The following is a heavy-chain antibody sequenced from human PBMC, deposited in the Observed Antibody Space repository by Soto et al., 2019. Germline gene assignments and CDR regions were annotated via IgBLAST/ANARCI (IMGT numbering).Heavy chain of an antibody. CDR1: GGSFSGYY. CDR3: ARSRYSASSGYYY. CDR2: INHRGST. V-gene: IGHV4-34*01. J-gene: IGHJ4*02. D-gene: IGHD3-22*01. Sequence: SETLSLTCAVYGGSFSGYYWSWIRQPPGRGLEWIGEINHRGSTNYNPSLKSRVTISVDRPKTQFSLKLSSVTAADTAVYYCARSRYSASSGYYYWGQGTLVTVSS.